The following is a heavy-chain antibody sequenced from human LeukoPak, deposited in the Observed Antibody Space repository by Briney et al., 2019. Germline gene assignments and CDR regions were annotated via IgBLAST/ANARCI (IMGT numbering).Heavy chain of an antibody. Sequence: GESLKISCKGSGYSFTSYWIGWVRQMPGKGLEWMGIIYPGDSDTRYSPSFQGQVTISADKSISTAYLQWSSLKASDTAMYYCAGHHHRPGYGDQGAFDIWGQGTMVTVSS. CDR2: IYPGDSDT. CDR3: AGHHHRPGYGDQGAFDI. V-gene: IGHV5-51*01. CDR1: GYSFTSYW. D-gene: IGHD4-17*01. J-gene: IGHJ3*02.